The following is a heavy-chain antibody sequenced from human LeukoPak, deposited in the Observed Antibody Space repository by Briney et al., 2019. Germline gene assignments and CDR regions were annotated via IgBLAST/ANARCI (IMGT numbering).Heavy chain of an antibody. CDR1: GFLFSRYW. Sequence: PGGSLRLSCAASGFLFSRYWMSWVRQAPGKGLKWVANIKEDGSEKYYVESMKGRFTISRDNVKNSLYLQINSLRAEDTAVYYCARDSFETDIDYWGQGTLVTVSS. J-gene: IGHJ4*02. CDR3: ARDSFETDIDY. CDR2: IKEDGSEK. D-gene: IGHD1-14*01. V-gene: IGHV3-7*01.